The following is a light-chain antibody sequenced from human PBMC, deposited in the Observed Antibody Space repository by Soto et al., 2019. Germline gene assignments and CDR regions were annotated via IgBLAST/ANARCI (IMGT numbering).Light chain of an antibody. CDR3: QKYDRVPWS. V-gene: IGKV1-27*01. J-gene: IGKJ1*01. CDR2: TAS. CDR1: QGIGNN. Sequence: DIQMTQSPSSLSASVGERVTLTCRASQGIGNNLAWYQQKPGKVPKVLIYTASTLHSGVPSRFSGSGSGTDFTLTSNSLQPEDVATYFWQKYDRVPWSFGQGTRVEI.